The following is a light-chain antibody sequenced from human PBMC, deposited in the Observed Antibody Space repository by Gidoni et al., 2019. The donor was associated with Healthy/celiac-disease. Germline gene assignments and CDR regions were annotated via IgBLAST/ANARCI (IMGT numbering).Light chain of an antibody. CDR1: QSISSY. V-gene: IGKV1-5*01. CDR2: DAS. Sequence: DIQMTQSPSTLSASVGDRVTITCQASQSISSYLDWYQQKPGKAPKLLIYDASSLERGVPSRFSGSGSGTEFTLTISSLQPDDFATYYCQQYDNYSLTFGQGTKVEIK. CDR3: QQYDNYSLT. J-gene: IGKJ1*01.